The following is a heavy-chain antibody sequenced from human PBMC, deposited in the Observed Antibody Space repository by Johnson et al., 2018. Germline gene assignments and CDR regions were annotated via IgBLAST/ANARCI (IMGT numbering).Heavy chain of an antibody. V-gene: IGHV3-11*04. CDR1: GFTFSDSY. J-gene: IGHJ3*01. CDR3: ARLRQQQANGAFDV. Sequence: QVQLVQSGGGLVKPGGSLRLSCAASGFTFSDSYMSWIRQAPGKGLEWVSYISYSGSAIFYADSVKGRFTISRDNAKNALYLQMNSLRAEDTAVYYCARLRQQQANGAFDVWGQGTMVTVSS. D-gene: IGHD2-8*01. CDR2: ISYSGSAI.